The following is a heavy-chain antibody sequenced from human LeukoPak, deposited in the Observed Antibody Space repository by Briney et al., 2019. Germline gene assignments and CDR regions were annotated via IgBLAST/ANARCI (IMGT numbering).Heavy chain of an antibody. CDR1: GGSISSSTYY. Sequence: SETLSLTCTVSGGSISSSTYYWGWIRQPPGKGLEWIGNIYHSGTTYYNPSLKSRVTLSLDTSKDHFSLKLSSVTATDTAVCYCARVAVVNQVDYWGQGSLVIVSS. CDR2: IYHSGTT. CDR3: ARVAVVNQVDY. J-gene: IGHJ4*02. V-gene: IGHV4-39*07. D-gene: IGHD4-23*01.